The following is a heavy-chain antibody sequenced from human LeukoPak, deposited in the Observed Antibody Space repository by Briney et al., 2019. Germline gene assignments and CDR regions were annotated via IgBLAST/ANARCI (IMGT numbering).Heavy chain of an antibody. CDR1: GFTFSSYS. D-gene: IGHD3-10*01. CDR2: ISSRGSYI. J-gene: IGHJ6*03. Sequence: PGGSLRLSCAASGFTFSSYSMNWVRQAPGKGLEWVSSISSRGSYIYYADSVKGRFTISRDNAENSLYLQMNSLRAEDTAVYYCARVDYGSGSYGYYYYYMDVWGKGTTVTISS. CDR3: ARVDYGSGSYGYYYYYMDV. V-gene: IGHV3-21*01.